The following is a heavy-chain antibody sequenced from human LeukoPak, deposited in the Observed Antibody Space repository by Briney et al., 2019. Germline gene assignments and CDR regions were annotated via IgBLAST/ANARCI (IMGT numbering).Heavy chain of an antibody. D-gene: IGHD4-17*01. Sequence: SETLSLTCAVYGGSFSGYYWSWIRQPPGKGLEWIGYIHYSGSTNYNPSLESRVTISVDTSKNQFSLKLTSVTAADTAVYYCARNRHDYGDYFDYWGQGTLVTVSS. J-gene: IGHJ4*02. CDR3: ARNRHDYGDYFDY. CDR1: GGSFSGYY. CDR2: IHYSGST. V-gene: IGHV4-59*01.